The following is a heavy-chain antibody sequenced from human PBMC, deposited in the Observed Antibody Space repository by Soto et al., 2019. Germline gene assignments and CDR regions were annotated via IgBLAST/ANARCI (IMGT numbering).Heavy chain of an antibody. Sequence: TSETLSLTCTVSGGSISSGDYYWSWIRPPPGKGLEWIGYIYYSGSTYYNPSLKSRVTISVDTSKNQFSLKLSSVTAADTAVYYCASLVVTAHNWFDPWGQGTLVTVSS. CDR1: GGSISSGDYY. V-gene: IGHV4-30-4*01. CDR2: IYYSGST. J-gene: IGHJ5*02. D-gene: IGHD2-21*02. CDR3: ASLVVTAHNWFDP.